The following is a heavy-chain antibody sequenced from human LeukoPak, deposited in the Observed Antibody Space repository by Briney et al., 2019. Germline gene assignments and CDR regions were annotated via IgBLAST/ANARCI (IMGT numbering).Heavy chain of an antibody. CDR3: ARGGVRGVLQNDY. V-gene: IGHV3-21*01. Sequence: GGSLRLSCAASGFTFSSYSMNWVRQAPGKGLEWVSSISSSSSYIYYADSVKGRFTISRDNAKNSLYLQMNSLRAEDTAVYYCARGGVRGVLQNDYWGQGTLVTVSS. J-gene: IGHJ4*02. CDR1: GFTFSSYS. CDR2: ISSSSSYI. D-gene: IGHD3-10*01.